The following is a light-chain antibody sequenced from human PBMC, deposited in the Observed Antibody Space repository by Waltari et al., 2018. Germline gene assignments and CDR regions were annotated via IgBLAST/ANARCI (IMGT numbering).Light chain of an antibody. CDR2: VNSDGSH. Sequence: QLVLTHSPSASASLGASVMLTRTLDSGHSTHIIAWHQQQPQKGPRYLMKVNSDGSHSKGDEIPDRFSGSSSSSGTERYLTISSVQSEDEADYYCQTGGHGTWVFGGGTKLTVL. J-gene: IGLJ3*02. V-gene: IGLV4-69*01. CDR3: QTGGHGTWV. CDR1: SGHSTHI.